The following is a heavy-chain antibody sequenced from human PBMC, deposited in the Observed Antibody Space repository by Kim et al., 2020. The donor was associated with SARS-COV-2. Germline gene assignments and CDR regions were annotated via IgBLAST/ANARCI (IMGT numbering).Heavy chain of an antibody. J-gene: IGHJ6*02. V-gene: IGHV4-34*01. CDR3: ARGRAGVVPSPILGIGPHYDYYAMDV. CDR1: GGSFSGYH. Sequence: SETLSLTCAVYGGSFSGYHWSWIRQLPGKGLEWIGEINHSGSTNYNPSLKSRVTMSVATSRSQFSLKLSSVTAADTAVYYCARGRAGVVPSPILGIGPHYDYYAMDVWGQGTTVTVSS. CDR2: INHSGST. D-gene: IGHD2-2*02.